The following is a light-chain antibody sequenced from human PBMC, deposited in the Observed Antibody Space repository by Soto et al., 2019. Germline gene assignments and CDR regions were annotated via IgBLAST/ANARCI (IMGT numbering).Light chain of an antibody. J-gene: IGKJ1*01. CDR2: DAS. Sequence: DIQMTQSPSTLSASVGDRVTITCRASQSISSWLAWYQPKPGKAPKLLVYDASSLESGVPSRFSGSGSGTEFTLTISSLQPDDFAPYYCQQYNSYPWTFGQGTKVAIK. V-gene: IGKV1-5*01. CDR1: QSISSW. CDR3: QQYNSYPWT.